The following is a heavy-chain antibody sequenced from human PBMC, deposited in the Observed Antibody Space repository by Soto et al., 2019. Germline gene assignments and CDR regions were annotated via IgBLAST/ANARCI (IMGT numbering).Heavy chain of an antibody. J-gene: IGHJ4*02. CDR3: AKDRGGVLAPSYFDY. D-gene: IGHD2-8*01. V-gene: IGHV3-74*01. Sequence: GGSLRLSCTASGFTFSDYWMHWVRQAPGKGLVWVSRIYSDGTSTIYADSAKGRFTISRDNSKNMLYLQMNSLRAEDTAVYFCAKDRGGVLAPSYFDYWGQGTLVTVSS. CDR2: IYSDGTST. CDR1: GFTFSDYW.